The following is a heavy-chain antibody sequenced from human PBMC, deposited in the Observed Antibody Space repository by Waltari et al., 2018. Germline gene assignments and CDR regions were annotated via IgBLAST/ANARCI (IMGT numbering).Heavy chain of an antibody. D-gene: IGHD3-10*01. Sequence: CKASGGTFRSYAISWVRQAPGQGLEWMGGIIPIFGTANYAQKFQGRVTITADKSTSTAYMELSSLRSEDTAVYYCARAYYYGSGTIGYYGMDVWGQGTTVTVSS. J-gene: IGHJ6*02. CDR1: GGTFRSYA. CDR2: IIPIFGTA. CDR3: ARAYYYGSGTIGYYGMDV. V-gene: IGHV1-69*06.